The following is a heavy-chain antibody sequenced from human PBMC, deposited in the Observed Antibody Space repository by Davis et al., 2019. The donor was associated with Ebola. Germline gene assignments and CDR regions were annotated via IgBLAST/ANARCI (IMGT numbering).Heavy chain of an antibody. J-gene: IGHJ4*02. D-gene: IGHD6-19*01. CDR2: ISGSGDST. CDR1: GFTFNTYA. Sequence: PGGSLRLSCAASGFTFNTYAMNWVRQAPGKGLEWVSGISGSGDSTYYADSVKGRFTISRDNSKSTLSLQMNSLRAEDTAVFYCAKAVGNSGWYNFDYWGQGTLVTVSS. V-gene: IGHV3-23*01. CDR3: AKAVGNSGWYNFDY.